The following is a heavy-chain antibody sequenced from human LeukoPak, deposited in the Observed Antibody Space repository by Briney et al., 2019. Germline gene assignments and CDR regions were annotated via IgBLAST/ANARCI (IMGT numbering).Heavy chain of an antibody. CDR2: IFDGKTV. V-gene: IGHV4-34*12. D-gene: IGHD5/OR15-5a*01. J-gene: IGHJ1*01. CDR3: SGAWSTRLKS. Sequence: SETLSLTCAVYGESLNSYYWSWIRQSPGKGLEWIGDIFDGKTVNYNPSLKSRVTISAVTSSQQLSLSLRSVTAADTAVYCASGAWSTRLKSWAQRALVIVSS. CDR1: GESLNSYY.